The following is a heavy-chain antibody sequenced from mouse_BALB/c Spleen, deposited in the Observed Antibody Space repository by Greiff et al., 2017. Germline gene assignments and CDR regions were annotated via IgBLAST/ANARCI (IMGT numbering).Heavy chain of an antibody. V-gene: IGHV2-9*02. Sequence: VKLVESGPGLVAPSQSLSITCTVSGFSLTSYGVHWVRQPPGKGLEWLGVIWAGGSTNYNSALMSRLSISKDNSKSQVFLKMNSLQTDDTAMYYCARASDGYYGYFDVWGAGTTVTVSS. D-gene: IGHD2-3*01. CDR3: ARASDGYYGYFDV. J-gene: IGHJ1*01. CDR2: IWAGGST. CDR1: GFSLTSYG.